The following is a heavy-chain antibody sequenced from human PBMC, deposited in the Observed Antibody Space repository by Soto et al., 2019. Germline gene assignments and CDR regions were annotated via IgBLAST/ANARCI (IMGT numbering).Heavy chain of an antibody. J-gene: IGHJ6*02. Sequence: GGSLRLSCAASGFTFSSYSMNWVRQAPGKGLEWVSSISSSSSYIYYADSVKGRFTISRGNAKNSLYLQMNSLRAEDTAVYYCARDLEVLRYFDWLLHYYGMDVWGQGTTVTVSS. CDR2: ISSSSSYI. V-gene: IGHV3-21*01. CDR1: GFTFSSYS. CDR3: ARDLEVLRYFDWLLHYYGMDV. D-gene: IGHD3-9*01.